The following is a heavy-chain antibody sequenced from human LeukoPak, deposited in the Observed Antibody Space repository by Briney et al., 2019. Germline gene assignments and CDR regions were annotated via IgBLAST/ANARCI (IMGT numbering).Heavy chain of an antibody. Sequence: GASVKVSCKASNYTFTSYGISWVRQAPGQGLEWMAWINAYNGDTNYAQKLQGRVTLTTDTSTSTAYMELRSLRSDDTAVYYCVRGRVGSSSWYTREFDYWGQGTLVTVSS. CDR3: VRGRVGSSSWYTREFDY. CDR2: INAYNGDT. J-gene: IGHJ4*02. D-gene: IGHD6-13*01. CDR1: NYTFTSYG. V-gene: IGHV1-18*04.